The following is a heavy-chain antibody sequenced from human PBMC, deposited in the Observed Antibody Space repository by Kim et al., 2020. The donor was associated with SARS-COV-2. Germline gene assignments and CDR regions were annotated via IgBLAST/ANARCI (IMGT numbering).Heavy chain of an antibody. CDR2: I. J-gene: IGHJ4*02. D-gene: IGHD2-15*01. Sequence: IYYADSVKGRFTISRDNAKNSLYLQMNSLRAEDTAVYYCARDSVVAGGNYWGQGTLVTVSS. CDR3: ARDSVVAGGNY. V-gene: IGHV3-21*01.